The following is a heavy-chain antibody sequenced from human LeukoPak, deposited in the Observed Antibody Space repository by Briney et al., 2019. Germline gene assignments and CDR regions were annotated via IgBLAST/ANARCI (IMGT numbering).Heavy chain of an antibody. CDR1: GFTFSSYA. D-gene: IGHD2-2*01. CDR3: ARDRGGYCSSTSCYRAEDNWFDP. CDR2: ISYDGSNK. V-gene: IGHV3-30-3*01. J-gene: IGHJ5*02. Sequence: PGGSLRLSCAASGFTFSSYAMHWVRQAPGKGLEWVAVISYDGSNKYYADSVKGRFTISRDNSKNTLYLQMNSLRAEDTAVYYCARDRGGYCSSTSCYRAEDNWFDPWGQGTLVTVSS.